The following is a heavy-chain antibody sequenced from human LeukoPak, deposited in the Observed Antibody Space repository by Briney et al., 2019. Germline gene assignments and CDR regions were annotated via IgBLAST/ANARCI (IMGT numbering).Heavy chain of an antibody. CDR3: AREAGLGYCSGGSCYLERNWFDP. Sequence: GGSLRLSCAASGFTFSSYAMSWVRQAPGKGLEWVSAISGSGGSTYYADSAKGRFTISRDNAKNSLYLQMNSLRAEDTAVYYCAREAGLGYCSGGSCYLERNWFDPWGQGTLVTVSS. D-gene: IGHD2-15*01. J-gene: IGHJ5*02. CDR1: GFTFSSYA. V-gene: IGHV3-23*01. CDR2: ISGSGGST.